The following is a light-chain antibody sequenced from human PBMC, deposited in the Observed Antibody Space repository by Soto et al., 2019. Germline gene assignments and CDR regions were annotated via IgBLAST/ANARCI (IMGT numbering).Light chain of an antibody. CDR2: DAS. CDR1: QSVSNY. V-gene: IGKV3-11*01. Sequence: EIVSTQSPATLSLSPGERATLSCRASQSVSNYLAWYQQKPGQAPRLLIYDASNRATGIPGRFSGSGSGTDFTLIISSLEPEDFAVYYCQQRSNWPPLTFGQGTRLEIK. CDR3: QQRSNWPPLT. J-gene: IGKJ5*01.